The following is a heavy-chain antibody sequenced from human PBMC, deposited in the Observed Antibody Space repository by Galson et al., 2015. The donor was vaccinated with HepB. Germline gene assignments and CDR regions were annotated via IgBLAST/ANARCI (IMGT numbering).Heavy chain of an antibody. Sequence: QSGAEVKKPGESLRISCKASGYSFSAFWISWVRQVPGKGLERMGRIDPSDSYTDYSPPFQAHVAISADKSTTTAYLQWSSRKSSDTAVYYCASRHSYFRSGTWYNVSDFWGQGTLVTVSS. CDR1: GYSFSAFW. CDR2: IDPSDSYT. CDR3: ASRHSYFRSGTWYNVSDF. D-gene: IGHD1-1*01. V-gene: IGHV5-10-1*01. J-gene: IGHJ4*02.